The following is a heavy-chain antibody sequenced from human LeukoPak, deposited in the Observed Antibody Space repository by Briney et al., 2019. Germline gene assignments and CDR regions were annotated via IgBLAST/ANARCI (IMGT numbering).Heavy chain of an antibody. V-gene: IGHV4-34*01. CDR3: ARAPIRYYGDYGFIDY. Sequence: SETLSLTCAVYGGSFSGYYWSWIRQPPGKGLEWIGEINHSGSTNYNPSLKSRVTISVDTSKNQFSLKLSSVTAADTAVYYCARAPIRYYGDYGFIDYWGQGTLVTVSS. D-gene: IGHD4-17*01. CDR2: INHSGST. J-gene: IGHJ4*02. CDR1: GGSFSGYY.